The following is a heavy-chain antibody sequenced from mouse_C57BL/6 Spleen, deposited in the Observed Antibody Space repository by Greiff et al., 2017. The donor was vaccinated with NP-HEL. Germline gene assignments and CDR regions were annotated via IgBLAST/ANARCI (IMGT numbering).Heavy chain of an antibody. J-gene: IGHJ4*01. V-gene: IGHV6-3*01. CDR2: IRLKSDNYAT. D-gene: IGHD4-1*01. Sequence: EVKLMESGGGLVQPGGSMKLSCVASGFTFSNYWMNWVRQSPEKGLEWVAQIRLKSDNYATHYAESVKGRFTISRDDSKSSVYLQMNNLRAEDTGIYYCTDWDSYYAMDYWGQGTSVTVSS. CDR1: GFTFSNYW. CDR3: TDWDSYYAMDY.